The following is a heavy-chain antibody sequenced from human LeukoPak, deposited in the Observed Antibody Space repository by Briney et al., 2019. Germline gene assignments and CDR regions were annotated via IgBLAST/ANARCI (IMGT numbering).Heavy chain of an antibody. CDR2: IRSKAYGGTT. Sequence: GGSLRLSCTASGFTFGDYAMSWFRQAPGKGLEWVGFIRSKAYGGTTECAASVKGRFTISRDDSKSIAYLQMNSLKTEDTAVYYCTRVELAAAVTYYYGMDVWGQGTTVTVSS. J-gene: IGHJ6*02. CDR3: TRVELAAAVTYYYGMDV. D-gene: IGHD6-13*01. CDR1: GFTFGDYA. V-gene: IGHV3-49*03.